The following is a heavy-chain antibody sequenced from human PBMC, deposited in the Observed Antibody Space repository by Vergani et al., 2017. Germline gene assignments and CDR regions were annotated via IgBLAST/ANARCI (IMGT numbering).Heavy chain of an antibody. D-gene: IGHD3-22*01. Sequence: EVQLVESGGGLVQPGGSLRLSCAASGFTLSTFWMTWVRQAPGKGLEWVANINQDGSEKYYVDSVKGRFTISRDNAKNSLYLQMNSLRAEDTAVYYCAKAYYDSSGYFLSWGQGTLVTVSS. V-gene: IGHV3-7*01. CDR1: GFTLSTFW. CDR2: INQDGSEK. CDR3: AKAYYDSSGYFLS. J-gene: IGHJ5*02.